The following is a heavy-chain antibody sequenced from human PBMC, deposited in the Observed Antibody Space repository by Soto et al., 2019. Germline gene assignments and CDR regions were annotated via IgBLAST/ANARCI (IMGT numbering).Heavy chain of an antibody. V-gene: IGHV4-39*01. J-gene: IGHJ6*02. CDR2: IYSSENT. Sequence: QLQLQESGPGLVKPSETLSLTCTVSGGSVSSSSYSWGWIRQSPGKGLEWIGTIYSSENTYYNPSLLSRATRSVDASRNEFSPRLSSGSAADTAVSYGARRNGYCIGADCHGYSGMDVWGQGTAVTVSS. CDR3: ARRNGYCIGADCHGYSGMDV. D-gene: IGHD2-15*01. CDR1: GGSVSSSSYS.